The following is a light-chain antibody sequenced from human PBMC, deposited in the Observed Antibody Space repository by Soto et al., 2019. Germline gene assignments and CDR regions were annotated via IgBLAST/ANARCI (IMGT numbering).Light chain of an antibody. CDR1: SCDVGGYNY. Sequence: QSALTQPASVSGSPGQSITISCTGSSCDVGGYNYVSWYQQHSGKVPRLMIYDVTNRPSGVSARFSGDKSGNTASLTISGLQAEDEAHYYCSSYRNNTSVVFGGGTKVTVL. CDR2: DVT. CDR3: SSYRNNTSVV. J-gene: IGLJ2*01. V-gene: IGLV2-14*03.